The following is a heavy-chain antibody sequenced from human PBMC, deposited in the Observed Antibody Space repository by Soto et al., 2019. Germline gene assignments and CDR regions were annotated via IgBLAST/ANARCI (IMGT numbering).Heavy chain of an antibody. V-gene: IGHV1-69*01. CDR3: AEGGERLGWSYQSKYFDY. CDR1: GGTFSSYA. CDR2: IIPIFGTA. J-gene: IGHJ4*02. Sequence: QVQLVQSGAEVKKPGSSVKVSCKASGGTFSSYAISWVRQAPGQGLEWRGGIIPIFGTANYAQKFQGRVTHTGDQITTPGQMGVQPLSSEDNAVYFCAEGGERLGWSYQSKYFDYRGQGTLVT. D-gene: IGHD1-26*01.